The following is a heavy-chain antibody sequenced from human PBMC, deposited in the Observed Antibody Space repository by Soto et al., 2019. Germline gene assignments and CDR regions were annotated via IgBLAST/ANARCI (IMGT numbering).Heavy chain of an antibody. CDR3: ARDDGSGTILDY. Sequence: QVQLVESGGGVVQPGRSLRLSCAASGFTFRLYAMHWVRQPPGRGLQWVAMIWNDGSNEYSADSVKGRFTISRDYSNNTVFLQMNSLRDEDTAVYYCARDDGSGTILDYWGQGTLVTVSS. D-gene: IGHD3-10*01. V-gene: IGHV3-33*01. CDR2: IWNDGSNE. J-gene: IGHJ4*02. CDR1: GFTFRLYA.